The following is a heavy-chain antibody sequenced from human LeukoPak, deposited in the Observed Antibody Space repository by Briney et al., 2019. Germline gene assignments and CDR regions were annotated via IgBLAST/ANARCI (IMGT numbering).Heavy chain of an antibody. Sequence: ASVKVSCKASGYTFTGYYMHWVRQAPGQGLEWMGWINPNSGGTNYAQKFQGRATMTRDTSISTAYMELSRLRSDDTAVYYCARDGGYTMTNWYFDYWGQGTLVTVSS. CDR2: INPNSGGT. CDR1: GYTFTGYY. D-gene: IGHD3-22*01. V-gene: IGHV1-2*02. CDR3: ARDGGYTMTNWYFDY. J-gene: IGHJ4*02.